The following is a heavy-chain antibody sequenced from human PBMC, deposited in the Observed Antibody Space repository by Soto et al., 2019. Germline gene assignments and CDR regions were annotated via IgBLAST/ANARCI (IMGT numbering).Heavy chain of an antibody. CDR2: IYYSGST. CDR1: GGSISSYY. Sequence: SETLSLTCTVSGGSISSYYWSWIRQPPGKGLEWIGYIYYSGSTNYNPSLKSRVTISVDTSKNQFSLKLSSVTAADTAVYYCARAFGVVITDYFDYWGQGTLVTVSS. D-gene: IGHD3-3*01. V-gene: IGHV4-59*01. CDR3: ARAFGVVITDYFDY. J-gene: IGHJ4*02.